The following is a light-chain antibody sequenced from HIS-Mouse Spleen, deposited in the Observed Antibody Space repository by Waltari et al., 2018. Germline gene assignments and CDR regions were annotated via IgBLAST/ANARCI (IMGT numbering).Light chain of an antibody. CDR1: SGSISSNY. Sequence: NFMLTQPHSVSESPGKTVTIPCTRSSGSISSNYLQWYQQRPGSAPTTVIYEDNQRPSGVPDRFSGSIDSSSNSASLTISGLKTEDEADYYCQSYDSSNLVFGGGTKLTVL. CDR3: QSYDSSNLV. V-gene: IGLV6-57*04. J-gene: IGLJ3*02. CDR2: EDN.